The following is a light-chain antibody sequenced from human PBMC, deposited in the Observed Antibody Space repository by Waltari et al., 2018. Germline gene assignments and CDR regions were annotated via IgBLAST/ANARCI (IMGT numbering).Light chain of an antibody. Sequence: QSVLTQPPSVSGAPGQRVTISCTGSSSNIGAGSDLHWYQQLPGTAPKLLRYGNSNRPSGVPDRFSGSKSGTSASLAITGLQAEDEADYYCQSYDSSLSAVVFGGGTKLTVL. CDR2: GNS. CDR3: QSYDSSLSAVV. J-gene: IGLJ2*01. CDR1: SSNIGAGSD. V-gene: IGLV1-40*01.